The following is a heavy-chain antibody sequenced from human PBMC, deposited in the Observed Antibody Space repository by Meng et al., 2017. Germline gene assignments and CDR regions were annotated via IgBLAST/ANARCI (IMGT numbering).Heavy chain of an antibody. CDR3: ARDFVSGSGWYGGHVDY. CDR1: GYTFTGYY. J-gene: IGHJ4*02. Sequence: GERVRAGAEGKKPGAPVKVSCKASGYTFTGYYMFWVRQAPGQGLEWMGWINPNSGGTNYAQKFQGRVTMTRDTSISTAYMELSRLRSDDTAVYYCARDFVSGSGWYGGHVDYWGQGTLVTVSS. D-gene: IGHD6-19*01. CDR2: INPNSGGT. V-gene: IGHV1-2*02.